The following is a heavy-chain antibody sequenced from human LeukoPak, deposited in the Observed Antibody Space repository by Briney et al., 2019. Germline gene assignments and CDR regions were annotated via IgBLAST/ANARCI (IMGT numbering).Heavy chain of an antibody. CDR2: INHSGST. CDR1: GGSFSGYY. V-gene: IGHV4-34*01. CDR3: ARGRGLLLWFGELLQNRGCSFDY. Sequence: SETLSLTCAVYGGSFSGYYWSWIRQPPGKGLEWIGEINHSGSTNYNPSLKSRVTISVDTSKNQFSLKLSSVTAADTAVHYCARGRGLLLWFGELLQNRGCSFDYWGQGTLVTVSS. D-gene: IGHD3-10*01. J-gene: IGHJ4*02.